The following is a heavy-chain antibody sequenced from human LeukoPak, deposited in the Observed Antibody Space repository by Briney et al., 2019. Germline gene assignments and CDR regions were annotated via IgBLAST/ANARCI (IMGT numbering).Heavy chain of an antibody. CDR3: ARGKNYYGSGSYYNAKPRPLNWFDP. Sequence: SETLSLTCTVSGGSISSYYWSWIRQPPGKGLEWIGYIYYRSTNYNPSLKSRVTISIDTPKNQLSLKLSSVTAADTAVYYCARGKNYYGSGSYYNAKPRPLNWFDPWGQGTLVTVSS. D-gene: IGHD3-10*01. CDR1: GGSISSYY. CDR2: IYYRST. J-gene: IGHJ5*02. V-gene: IGHV4-59*12.